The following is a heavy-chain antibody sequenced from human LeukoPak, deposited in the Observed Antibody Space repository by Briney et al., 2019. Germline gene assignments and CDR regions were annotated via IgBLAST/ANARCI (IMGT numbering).Heavy chain of an antibody. CDR3: ARVLGTMVRGANAFDI. J-gene: IGHJ3*02. Sequence: SVKVSCKASGGTFSSYAISWVRQAPGQGLEWMGGIIPIFGTANYAQKFQGRVTITADESTSTAYMGLSSLRSEDTAVYYCARVLGTMVRGANAFDIWGQGTMVTVSS. V-gene: IGHV1-69*13. D-gene: IGHD3-10*01. CDR1: GGTFSSYA. CDR2: IIPIFGTA.